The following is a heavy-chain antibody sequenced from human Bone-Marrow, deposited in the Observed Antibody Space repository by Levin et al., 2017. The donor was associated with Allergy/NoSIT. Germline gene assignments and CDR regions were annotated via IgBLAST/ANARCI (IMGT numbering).Heavy chain of an antibody. V-gene: IGHV5-10-1*01. CDR3: ASLRGSGSYYPDC. Sequence: KHGESLKISCTGSGYSFTNYWITWVRQMPGKGLEWMGRIDPSDSYTDYSPSFQGHVTISADKSISTTYLHWTSLSASDTAIYYCASLRGSGSYYPDCWGQGTLVTVSS. CDR1: GYSFTNYW. D-gene: IGHD3-10*01. CDR2: IDPSDSYT. J-gene: IGHJ4*02.